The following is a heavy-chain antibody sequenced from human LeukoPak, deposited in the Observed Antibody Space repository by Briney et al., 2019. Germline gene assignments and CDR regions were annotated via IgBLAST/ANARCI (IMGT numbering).Heavy chain of an antibody. CDR3: AKYSSSSNNYYGLDV. V-gene: IGHV3-23*01. CDR1: GFTFSSFP. CDR2: ITGSGGST. D-gene: IGHD6-6*01. Sequence: GGSLRLSCAASGFTFSSFPMTWVRLAPGKGLEWVSTITGSGGSTYYAESVKGRFTISRDNSKNTLYLQMNSLRAEDTAVYYCAKYSSSSNNYYGLDVWGQGTTVTVSS. J-gene: IGHJ6*02.